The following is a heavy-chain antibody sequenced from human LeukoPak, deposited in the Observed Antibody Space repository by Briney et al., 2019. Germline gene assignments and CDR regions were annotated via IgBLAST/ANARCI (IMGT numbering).Heavy chain of an antibody. D-gene: IGHD6-19*01. CDR3: AKDMASGCFFCAFDI. Sequence: GGSLRLSCAASGFTFSSYGMHWVRQAPGKGLEWVAVISYDGSNKYYADSVKGRFIISRDNSKNTLYLQMNSLRAEDTAVYYCAKDMASGCFFCAFDIWGQGTMVTVSS. J-gene: IGHJ3*02. CDR2: ISYDGSNK. V-gene: IGHV3-30*18. CDR1: GFTFSSYG.